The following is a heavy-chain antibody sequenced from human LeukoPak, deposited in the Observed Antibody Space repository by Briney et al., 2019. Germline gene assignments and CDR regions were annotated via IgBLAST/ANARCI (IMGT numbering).Heavy chain of an antibody. CDR3: ARSGYWGNDAFDI. CDR1: GYSFTSYW. Sequence: GESLRISCKGSGYSFTSYWIGWVCQIPGKGLEWVGIIYPGDSDTRYSPSFQGQVTISADKSISTAYLQWSSLKASDTAMYYCARSGYWGNDAFDIWGQGTMVTVSS. CDR2: IYPGDSDT. D-gene: IGHD3-3*01. V-gene: IGHV5-51*01. J-gene: IGHJ3*02.